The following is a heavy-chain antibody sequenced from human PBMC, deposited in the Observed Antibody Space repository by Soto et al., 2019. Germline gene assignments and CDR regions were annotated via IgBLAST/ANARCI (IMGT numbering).Heavy chain of an antibody. CDR3: ARDTGYDYWSGYYY. Sequence: GGSLRLSCAASGFTFSSYWMSWVRQAPGKGLEWVANIKQDGSEKYYVDSVKGRFTISRDNDKNSLYLQMNSLRAEDTAVYYCARDTGYDYWSGYYYWGQGTLVTVSS. V-gene: IGHV3-7*01. CDR1: GFTFSSYW. CDR2: IKQDGSEK. J-gene: IGHJ4*02. D-gene: IGHD3-3*01.